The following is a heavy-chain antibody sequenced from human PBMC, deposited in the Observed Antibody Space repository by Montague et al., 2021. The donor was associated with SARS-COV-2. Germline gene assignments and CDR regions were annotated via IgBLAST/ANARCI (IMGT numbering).Heavy chain of an antibody. V-gene: IGHV3-33*01. D-gene: IGHD3-10*01. CDR1: GFTFSSYG. CDR3: ARDLITMVRGVILESDH. CDR2: IWYDGSNK. J-gene: IGHJ4*02. Sequence: SLRLSCAASGFTFSSYGMHWVRQAPGKGLEWVAVIWYDGSNKYYADSVKGRFTISRDNSKNTLYLQMNSLRAEDTAVYYCARDLITMVRGVILESDHWGQGTLVTVSS.